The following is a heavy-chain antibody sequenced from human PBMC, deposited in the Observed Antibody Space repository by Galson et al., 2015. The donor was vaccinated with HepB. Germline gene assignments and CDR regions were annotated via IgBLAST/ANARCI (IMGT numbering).Heavy chain of an antibody. D-gene: IGHD4-11*01. V-gene: IGHV3-33*01. J-gene: IGHJ4*02. CDR2: IWDDGNNK. CDR1: GFTFSSYG. Sequence: SLRLSCAASGFTFSSYGMHWVRQAPGKGLEWVAIIWDDGNNKYYADSVKGRFTISRDNSKNTLYLQMNSLRAEDTAVYYCARGDDYRSFDYWGQGTLVSVSS. CDR3: ARGDDYRSFDY.